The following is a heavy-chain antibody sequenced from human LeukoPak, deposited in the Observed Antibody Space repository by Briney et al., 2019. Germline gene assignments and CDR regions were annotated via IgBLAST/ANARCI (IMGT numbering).Heavy chain of an antibody. CDR3: ARREYYYDSSGYYDAFDI. CDR1: GFTFSSYA. CDR2: ISGSGGST. V-gene: IGHV3-23*01. Sequence: GGSLRLSCAASGFTFSSYAMSWVRQAPGKGLEWVSAISGSGGSTYYADSVKGRFTISRDNSKNTLYLQMNSLRAEDTAVYYCARREYYYDSSGYYDAFDIWGQGTMVTVSS. D-gene: IGHD3-22*01. J-gene: IGHJ3*02.